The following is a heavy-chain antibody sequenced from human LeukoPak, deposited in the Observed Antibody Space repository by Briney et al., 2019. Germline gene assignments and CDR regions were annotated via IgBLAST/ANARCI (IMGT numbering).Heavy chain of an antibody. Sequence: PSETLSLTCTVSRGSISGYYWTWIRQPPGKGLEWIGYFYYTGRTNYNPSLKSRVTMSIDTSKNQFSLKLSSVTAADTAVYYCARDYVGPIGRAFNVWGQGTMVTVSS. J-gene: IGHJ3*01. CDR2: FYYTGRT. CDR3: ARDYVGPIGRAFNV. CDR1: RGSISGYY. V-gene: IGHV4-59*01. D-gene: IGHD3-10*02.